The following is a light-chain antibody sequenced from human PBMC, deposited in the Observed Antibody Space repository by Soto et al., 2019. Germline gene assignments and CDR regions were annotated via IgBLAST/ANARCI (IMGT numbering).Light chain of an antibody. Sequence: EVVMTQSPETLSVSPWERATLSCRASQSLSNNLAWYQQKPGQAPRLLIYAASTRATGIPARFSATGSETDFTLTISGLQSEDSAVYFCQQYNNWPFSFGQGTRLEIK. J-gene: IGKJ5*01. V-gene: IGKV3-15*01. CDR1: QSLSNN. CDR2: AAS. CDR3: QQYNNWPFS.